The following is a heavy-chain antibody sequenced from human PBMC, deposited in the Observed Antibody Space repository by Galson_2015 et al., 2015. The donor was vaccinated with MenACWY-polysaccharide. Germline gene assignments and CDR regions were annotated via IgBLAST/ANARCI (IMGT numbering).Heavy chain of an antibody. CDR2: LYYTGDA. V-gene: IGHV4-39*01. CDR3: ARAAGKVFGPGDYFDP. Sequence: ETLSLTCSVSGAPITTRSLYWSWVRQSPEGGLEWIGTLYYTGDAYYNPSLKRRVTISVDMSKSQVFLTLRSMTAADTAVYFCARAAGKVFGPGDYFDPWGQGTLVSVSS. J-gene: IGHJ5*02. CDR1: GAPITTRSLY. D-gene: IGHD3/OR15-3a*01.